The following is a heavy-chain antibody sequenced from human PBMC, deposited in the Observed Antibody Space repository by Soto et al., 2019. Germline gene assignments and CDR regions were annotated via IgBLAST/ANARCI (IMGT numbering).Heavy chain of an antibody. J-gene: IGHJ4*02. V-gene: IGHV4-34*01. CDR1: GGSFSGYY. CDR2: INHSGST. D-gene: IGHD5-12*01. Sequence: SETLSLTCAVYGGSFSGYYWSWIRQPPGKGLEWIGEINHSGSTNYNPSPKSRVTISVDTSKNQFSLKLSSVTAADTAVYYCARSSEYSGYDIDYWGQGTRVTVSS. CDR3: ARSSEYSGYDIDY.